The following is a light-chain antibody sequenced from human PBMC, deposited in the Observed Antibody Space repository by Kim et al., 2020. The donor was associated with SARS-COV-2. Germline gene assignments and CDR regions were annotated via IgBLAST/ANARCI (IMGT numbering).Light chain of an antibody. CDR1: ALSKHH. CDR2: EDT. V-gene: IGLV3-25*03. CDR3: KSADSSDTHWV. J-gene: IGLJ3*02. Sequence: SYELTQPPSMSVSPGQTARITCSGEALSKHHVHWYQQKPGQAPLLVTYEDTERPSGIPERISGSSSGTTATLTISGVQAEDEADYYCKSADSSDTHWVFGGGTQLTVL.